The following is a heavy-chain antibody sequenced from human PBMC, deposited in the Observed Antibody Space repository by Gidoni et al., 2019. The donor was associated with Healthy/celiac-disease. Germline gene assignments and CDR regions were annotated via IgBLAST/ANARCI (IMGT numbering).Heavy chain of an antibody. Sequence: QVQLQESGPGLVKPSETLSPTCTVSGGSISSYSWSWIRQPPGKGLEWIGYIYYSGSTNYNPSLKSRVTISVDTSKNQFSLKLSSVTAADTAVYYCARVSVAGPEVVDYWGQGTLVTVSS. V-gene: IGHV4-59*01. CDR3: ARVSVAGPEVVDY. D-gene: IGHD6-19*01. J-gene: IGHJ4*02. CDR2: IYYSGST. CDR1: GGSISSYS.